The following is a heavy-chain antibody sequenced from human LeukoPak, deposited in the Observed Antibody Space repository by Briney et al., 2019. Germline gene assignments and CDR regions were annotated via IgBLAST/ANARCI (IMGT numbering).Heavy chain of an antibody. CDR3: ARSSYSSSSSV. J-gene: IGHJ3*01. Sequence: RSGGSLRLSCAASGFTFSSYAMHWVRQAPGKGLEWVAVISYDGSNKYYADSVKGRFTISRDNAKNSLYLQINSLRAEDTAVYYCARSSYSSSSSVWGQGTMVTVSS. CDR2: ISYDGSNK. D-gene: IGHD6-6*01. CDR1: GFTFSSYA. V-gene: IGHV3-30-3*01.